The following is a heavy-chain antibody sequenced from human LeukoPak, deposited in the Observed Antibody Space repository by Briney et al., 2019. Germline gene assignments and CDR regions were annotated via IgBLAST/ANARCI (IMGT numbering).Heavy chain of an antibody. Sequence: GGSLRLSCAASEFSVGSNYMTWVRQAPGKGLEWVSGINWNGGSTGYADSVKGRFTISRDNAKNSLYLQMNSLRAEDTAVYYCARTTVTAGRTNWFDPWGQGTLVIVSS. CDR3: ARTTVTAGRTNWFDP. CDR2: INWNGGST. CDR1: EFSVGSNY. V-gene: IGHV3-20*04. D-gene: IGHD4-17*01. J-gene: IGHJ5*02.